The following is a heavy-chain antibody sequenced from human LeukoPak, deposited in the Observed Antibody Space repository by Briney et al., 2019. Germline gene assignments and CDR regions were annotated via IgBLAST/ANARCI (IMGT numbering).Heavy chain of an antibody. J-gene: IGHJ4*02. CDR2: IYYSGST. Sequence: PSETLSLTCTVSGGSISSSSYYWGWIRQPPGKGLEWIGSIYYSGSTYYNPSLKSRVTISVDTSKNQFSLKLSSVPAADTAVYYCARHAADYDFWSGYYGRGSYFDYWGQGTLVTVSS. D-gene: IGHD3-3*01. CDR1: GGSISSSSYY. CDR3: ARHAADYDFWSGYYGRGSYFDY. V-gene: IGHV4-39*01.